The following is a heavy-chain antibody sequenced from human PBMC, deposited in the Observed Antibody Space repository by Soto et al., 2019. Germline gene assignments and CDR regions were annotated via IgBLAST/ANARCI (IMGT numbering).Heavy chain of an antibody. J-gene: IGHJ3*02. CDR3: TRSYYYDSSGYPRVAFDI. V-gene: IGHV3-73*01. CDR2: IRSKANSYAT. Sequence: GGSLRLSCAASGFTFSCSAMHWVRQASGKGLEWVGRIRSKANSYATAYAASAKGRFTISRDDSKNTAYLQMNSLKTEDTAVYYCTRSYYYDSSGYPRVAFDIWGQGTMVTVSS. D-gene: IGHD3-22*01. CDR1: GFTFSCSA.